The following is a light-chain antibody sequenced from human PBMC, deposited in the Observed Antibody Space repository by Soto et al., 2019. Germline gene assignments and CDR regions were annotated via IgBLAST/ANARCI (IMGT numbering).Light chain of an antibody. CDR2: TAS. CDR1: HSISSY. Sequence: ILMTQSPSSLSATVGDRVTISCRASHSISSYLNWYQQKPGKAPNLLIYTASSLQRGVPSRFSGSGSGTDFTLTINSLQPEDFATYYCQQTYSTPYSFGQGTKVDIK. V-gene: IGKV1-39*01. J-gene: IGKJ2*03. CDR3: QQTYSTPYS.